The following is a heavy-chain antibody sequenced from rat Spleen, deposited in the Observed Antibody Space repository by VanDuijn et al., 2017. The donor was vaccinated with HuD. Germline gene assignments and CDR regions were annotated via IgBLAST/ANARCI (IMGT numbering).Heavy chain of an antibody. V-gene: IGHV5S10*01. CDR3: TGGGVPWYLDF. Sequence: EVQLVESGGGLVQPGRSLKLSCAASGFTFSNYGMHWIRQAPMKGLEWVATIIYDGSRTYYRDSVKGRFTISRDNAKSTLYLLMDSLRSEDSATYYCTGGGVPWYLDFWGPGTMVTVSS. CDR2: IIYDGSRT. J-gene: IGHJ1*01. D-gene: IGHD4-3*01. CDR1: GFTFSNYG.